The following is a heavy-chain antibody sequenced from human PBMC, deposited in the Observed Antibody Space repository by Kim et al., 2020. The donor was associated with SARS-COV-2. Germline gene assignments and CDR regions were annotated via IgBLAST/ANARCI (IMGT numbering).Heavy chain of an antibody. CDR3: ARRYCSSTSCTFDY. Sequence: DSVKGQFTISKDNAKNSLYLQMNSLRAGDTAVYYCARRYCSSTSCTFDYWGQGTLVTVSS. D-gene: IGHD2-2*01. J-gene: IGHJ4*02. V-gene: IGHV3-48*03.